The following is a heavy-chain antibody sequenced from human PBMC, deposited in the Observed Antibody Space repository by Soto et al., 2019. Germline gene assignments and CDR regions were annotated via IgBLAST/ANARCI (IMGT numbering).Heavy chain of an antibody. J-gene: IGHJ5*02. D-gene: IGHD6-13*01. Sequence: LRLSCAASVFTFRSFTMNWVRQAPGKGLEWVSTISSNSAYIYYTDALRGRFTISRDNAKNSLHLQMNSLRAEDTAVYYCTRDASRDSSARGWFDPWGPGTLVTVSS. CDR3: TRDASRDSSARGWFDP. CDR1: VFTFRSFT. CDR2: ISSNSAYI. V-gene: IGHV3-21*01.